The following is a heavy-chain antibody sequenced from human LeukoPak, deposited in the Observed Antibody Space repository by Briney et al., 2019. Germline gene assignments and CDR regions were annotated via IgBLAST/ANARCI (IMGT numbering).Heavy chain of an antibody. V-gene: IGHV3-66*01. CDR2: IFSGGST. CDR1: GMTFSDHW. Sequence: GGSLRLSCAASGMTFSDHWMHWVRQAPGKGLEWVSLIFSGGSTYYADSVKGRFTISRDSSKNTLYLQMNSLRAEDTALYYCARDPGAAAGNLWSWGQGTLVTVSS. J-gene: IGHJ5*02. D-gene: IGHD6-25*01. CDR3: ARDPGAAAGNLWS.